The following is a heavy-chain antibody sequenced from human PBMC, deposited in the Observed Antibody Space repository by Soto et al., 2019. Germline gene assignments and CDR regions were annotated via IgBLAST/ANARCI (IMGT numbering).Heavy chain of an antibody. CDR2: IIPILGIA. D-gene: IGHD3-10*01. Sequence: ASVKVSCKASGGTFSSYTISWVRQAPGQGLEWMGRIIPILGIANYAQKFQGRVTITADKSTSTAYMELSSLRSEDTAVYYCARGIWFGELGEYYFDYWGQGTLVTVSS. J-gene: IGHJ4*02. V-gene: IGHV1-69*02. CDR3: ARGIWFGELGEYYFDY. CDR1: GGTFSSYT.